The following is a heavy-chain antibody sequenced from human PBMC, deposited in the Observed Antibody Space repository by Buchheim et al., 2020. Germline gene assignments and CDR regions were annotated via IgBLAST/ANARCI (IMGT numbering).Heavy chain of an antibody. J-gene: IGHJ6*02. D-gene: IGHD3-3*02. V-gene: IGHV3-48*04. Sequence: EVQLVESGGGLVQPGGSLRLSCAASGFTFSSYSMNWVRQAPGKGLEWVSYISSSSSTIYYADSVKGRFTISRDNANNALYIQMNSLRAEDTAVYYCAREIASQWIVDVWGQGTT. CDR3: AREIASQWIVDV. CDR1: GFTFSSYS. CDR2: ISSSSSTI.